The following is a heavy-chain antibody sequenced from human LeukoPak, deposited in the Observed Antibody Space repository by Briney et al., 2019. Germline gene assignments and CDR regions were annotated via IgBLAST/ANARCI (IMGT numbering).Heavy chain of an antibody. CDR2: ISSSGSTI. Sequence: PGGSLRLSCAASGFSFSSYEMQWVRQAPGKGLEWVSYISSSGSTIYYADSVKGRFTTSRDNAKNSLYLQMNSLRAEDTAVYYCARDPAIWFGEFTNWFDPWGQGTLVTVSS. V-gene: IGHV3-48*03. J-gene: IGHJ5*02. D-gene: IGHD3-10*01. CDR1: GFSFSSYE. CDR3: ARDPAIWFGEFTNWFDP.